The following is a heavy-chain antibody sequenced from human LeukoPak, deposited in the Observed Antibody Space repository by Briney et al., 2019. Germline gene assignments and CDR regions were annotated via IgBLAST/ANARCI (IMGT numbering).Heavy chain of an antibody. CDR3: ASSYYDSSGYYAGGDDAFDI. CDR1: GASVKSDY. J-gene: IGHJ3*02. Sequence: PSETLSLTCSVSGASVKSDYWSWIRQSPGKGLEWIANVYYSGSTYYNPSLKSRVTISVDTSKNQFSLKLSSVTAADTAVYYCASSYYDSSGYYAGGDDAFDIWGQGTMVTVSS. V-gene: IGHV4-59*02. D-gene: IGHD3-22*01. CDR2: VYYSGST.